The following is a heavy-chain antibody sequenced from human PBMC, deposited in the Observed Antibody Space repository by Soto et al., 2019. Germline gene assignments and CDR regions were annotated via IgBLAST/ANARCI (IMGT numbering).Heavy chain of an antibody. V-gene: IGHV1-69*02. CDR1: GGTFSSYT. D-gene: IGHD3-22*01. Sequence: GASVKVSCKASGGTFSSYTISCVRQAPGQGLEWMGRIIPILGIANYAQKFQGRVTISRDNSKNTLYLQMNSLRAEDTAVYYCAANRGYNYYYGMDVWGQGTTVTVSS. J-gene: IGHJ6*02. CDR2: IIPILGIA. CDR3: AANRGYNYYYGMDV.